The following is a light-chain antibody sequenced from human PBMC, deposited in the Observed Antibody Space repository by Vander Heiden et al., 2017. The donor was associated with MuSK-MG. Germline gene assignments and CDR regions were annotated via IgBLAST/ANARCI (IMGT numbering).Light chain of an antibody. V-gene: IGKV3-20*01. CDR3: QQYGSSPIT. CDR1: QSVTNKY. J-gene: IGKJ5*01. Sequence: EIVLTQSPGTLSLSPGDRATLSCRASQSVTNKYLAWYQQKPGQAPRLLIYGASSRATGIPDRFSGSGSGTDFTLTISRLETEDFAVYYCQQYGSSPITFGQGTRLDIK. CDR2: GAS.